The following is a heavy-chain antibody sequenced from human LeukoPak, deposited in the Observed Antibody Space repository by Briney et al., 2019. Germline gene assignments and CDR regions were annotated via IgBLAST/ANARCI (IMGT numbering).Heavy chain of an antibody. CDR3: ARDCTNGVCPLPSGYYYYMDV. V-gene: IGHV3-72*01. CDR1: TFTFSDPY. Sequence: GGSLRLSCVVSTFTFSDPYMDWVRQVAGKGLEWVGRIRSKADRYTTEYAASVNGRFTISRDDSKNSLYLQMNSLRAEDTAVYYCARDCTNGVCPLPSGYYYYMDVWGKGTTVTVSS. J-gene: IGHJ6*03. D-gene: IGHD2-8*01. CDR2: IRSKADRYTT.